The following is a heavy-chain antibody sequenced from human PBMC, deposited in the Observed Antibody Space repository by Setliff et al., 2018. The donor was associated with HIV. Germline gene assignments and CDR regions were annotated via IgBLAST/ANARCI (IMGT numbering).Heavy chain of an antibody. J-gene: IGHJ4*02. D-gene: IGHD6-19*01. CDR3: ARHTIGVATWSDGFDF. V-gene: IGHV4-59*11. CDR2: VYYSGDT. Sequence: PSETLSLTCSVSGGSINSHYWTWIRQSPGKGLEWIGSVYYSGDTEYNPSLKSRVSTSVDTSKNQFSLKLSSVTAADTAVYYCARHTIGVATWSDGFDFWGQGRLVTVSS. CDR1: GGSINSHY.